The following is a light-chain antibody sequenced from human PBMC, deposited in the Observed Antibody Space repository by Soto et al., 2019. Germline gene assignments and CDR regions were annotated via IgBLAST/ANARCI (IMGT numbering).Light chain of an antibody. V-gene: IGKV3-20*01. Sequence: EVVLTQSPDTLSLSPGERATLSCRASQSVTNNYLAWYQQKPGQAPRLLIYGASSRAGGIPDTFSGGGSGTDFTLTVDRLELEDFAVYYCQEYGGSPYRFGLGPKLEI. J-gene: IGKJ2*03. CDR1: QSVTNNY. CDR3: QEYGGSPYR. CDR2: GAS.